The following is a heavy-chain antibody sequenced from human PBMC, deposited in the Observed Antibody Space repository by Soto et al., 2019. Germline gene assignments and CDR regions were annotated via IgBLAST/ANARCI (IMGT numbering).Heavy chain of an antibody. CDR2: ISTYNGNT. CDR1: GYTFTSYA. CDR3: ARVVGGIPVAGSWNWFDP. Sequence: QVQLVQSGTEVKKPGASVKVSCKASGYTFTSYALSWVRHAPGQGLEWMGWISTYNGNTNYAQNLQGRVTMTTDIPTNTAYMELRSLRSDDTAVYYWARVVGGIPVAGSWNWFDPWGQGTLVTVSS. D-gene: IGHD6-19*01. V-gene: IGHV1-18*04. J-gene: IGHJ5*02.